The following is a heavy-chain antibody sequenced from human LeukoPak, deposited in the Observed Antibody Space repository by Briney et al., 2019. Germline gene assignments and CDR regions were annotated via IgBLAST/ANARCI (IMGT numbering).Heavy chain of an antibody. CDR3: ARAGTLKMTTVTTVDAFDI. J-gene: IGHJ3*02. D-gene: IGHD4-17*01. CDR1: GGSFSGYY. V-gene: IGHV4-34*01. Sequence: SETLSLTCAVYGGSFSGYYWSWIRQPPGKGLEWRGEINHSGSTNYNPSLKSRVTISVDTSKNQFSLKRSSVTAAETAVYYCARAGTLKMTTVTTVDAFDIWGQGTMATVSS. CDR2: INHSGST.